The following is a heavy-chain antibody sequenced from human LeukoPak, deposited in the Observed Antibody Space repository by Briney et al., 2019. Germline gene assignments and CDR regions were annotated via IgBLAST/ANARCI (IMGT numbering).Heavy chain of an antibody. CDR2: IYYSGST. D-gene: IGHD5-24*01. CDR3: ARNGDGYNLETHGCPDY. CDR1: GGSISSGSYY. J-gene: IGHJ4*02. V-gene: IGHV4-39*07. Sequence: PSQTLSLPCTVSGGSISSGSYYWSWIRQPPGKGLEWIGSIYYSGSTYYNPSLKSRVTISVDTSKNQFSLKLSSVTAADTAVYYCARNGDGYNLETHGCPDYWGQGTLVTVSS.